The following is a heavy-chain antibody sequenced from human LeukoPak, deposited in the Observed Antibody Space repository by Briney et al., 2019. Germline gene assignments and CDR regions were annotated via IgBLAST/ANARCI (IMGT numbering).Heavy chain of an antibody. Sequence: GGSLRLSCAASGFTFGSYAMHWVRQAPGKGLEYVSAISSNGGSTYYANSVKGRFTISRDNSKNTLYLQMGSLRAEDMAVYYCARATFNYYDSSGYYNYWGQGTLVTVSS. J-gene: IGHJ4*02. V-gene: IGHV3-64*01. CDR2: ISSNGGST. CDR1: GFTFGSYA. CDR3: ARATFNYYDSSGYYNY. D-gene: IGHD3-22*01.